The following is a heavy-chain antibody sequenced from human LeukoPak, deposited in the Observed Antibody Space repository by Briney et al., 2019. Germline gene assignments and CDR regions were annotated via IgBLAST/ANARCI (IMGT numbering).Heavy chain of an antibody. D-gene: IGHD1-1*01. Sequence: PGGSLRLSCAASGFTFSNYAMNWVCQAPGRGLEWVSAISGSGSSTYYADSVKGRFTISRDNSKNTLYLQMNSLRAEDTAVYYCAKDLRYNYCYDFWGQGTLVTVSS. CDR3: AKDLRYNYCYDF. V-gene: IGHV3-23*01. CDR2: ISGSGSST. J-gene: IGHJ4*02. CDR1: GFTFSNYA.